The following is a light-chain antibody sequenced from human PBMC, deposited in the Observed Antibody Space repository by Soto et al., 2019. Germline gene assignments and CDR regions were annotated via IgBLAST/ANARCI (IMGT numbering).Light chain of an antibody. J-gene: IGKJ4*01. V-gene: IGKV1-5*03. CDR1: STISSW. Sequence: DIQMTQSPSTVAASVGDRVTITCLASSTISSWLAWYQQKPGKAPKLLIYRASILKSGVPERFSGSGSGTEFTLTISSLQPDDVAVYYCQQYNSYSEAFGEGTKVDIK. CDR3: QQYNSYSEA. CDR2: RAS.